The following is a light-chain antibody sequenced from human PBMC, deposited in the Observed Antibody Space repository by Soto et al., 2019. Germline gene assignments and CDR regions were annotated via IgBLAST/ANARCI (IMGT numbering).Light chain of an antibody. V-gene: IGKV1-16*02. CDR1: QDIGTY. CDR2: AAS. CDR3: QQFNRYPRT. J-gene: IGKJ2*01. Sequence: IPMTQSPSSLSASVGDRVTITCRASQDIGTYLAWFQQKPGKAPKSLIYAASTLHSGVPSKFSGSGSGTDFTLTISSLQPEDFATYYCQQFNRYPRTFGQGTKLEIK.